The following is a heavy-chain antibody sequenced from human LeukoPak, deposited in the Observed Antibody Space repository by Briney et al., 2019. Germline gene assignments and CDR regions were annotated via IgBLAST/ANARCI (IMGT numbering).Heavy chain of an antibody. D-gene: IGHD4-17*01. J-gene: IGHJ4*02. CDR3: TRGSYGDYDY. CDR2: ISVNSDHK. CDR1: GFTFIGYT. V-gene: IGHV3-21*01. Sequence: GGSLKLSFAPSGFTFIGYTMNWFRQPPGKGLEWVSSISVNSDHKPYADSVKGRFTISRDNAKNSLYLQMNSLGADDTAVYYCTRGSYGDYDYWGQGNLVTVSS.